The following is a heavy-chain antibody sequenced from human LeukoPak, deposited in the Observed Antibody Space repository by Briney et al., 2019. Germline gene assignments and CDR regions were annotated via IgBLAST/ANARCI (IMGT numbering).Heavy chain of an antibody. Sequence: PGGSLRLSCAASGFTFSSYAMHWVRQAPGKGLEWVAVISYGGSNKYYADSVKGRFTISRDNSKNTLYLQMNSLRAEDTAVYYCAREEVDTAMVLTDYYYYGMDVWGQGTTVTVSS. V-gene: IGHV3-30*04. CDR3: AREEVDTAMVLTDYYYYGMDV. CDR1: GFTFSSYA. CDR2: ISYGGSNK. D-gene: IGHD5-18*01. J-gene: IGHJ6*02.